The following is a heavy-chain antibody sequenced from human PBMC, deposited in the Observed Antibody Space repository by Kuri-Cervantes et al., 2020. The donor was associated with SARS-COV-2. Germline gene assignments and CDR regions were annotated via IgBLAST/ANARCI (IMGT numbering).Heavy chain of an antibody. D-gene: IGHD5-12*01. J-gene: IGHJ4*02. CDR1: GFTFSSYW. Sequence: GESLKISCAASGFTFSSYWMSWVRQAPGKGLEWVANIKQDGSEKYYVDSVKGRFTISRDNAKNSLYLQMNSLRAEDTAAYYRATPRRYSGYDFDYWGQGTLVTVSS. V-gene: IGHV3-7*01. CDR3: ATPRRYSGYDFDY. CDR2: IKQDGSEK.